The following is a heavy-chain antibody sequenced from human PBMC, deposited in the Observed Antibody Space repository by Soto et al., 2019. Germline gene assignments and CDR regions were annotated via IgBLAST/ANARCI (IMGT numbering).Heavy chain of an antibody. CDR3: ARTDNVYELVPAAMGFSWWFGP. J-gene: IGHJ5*02. CDR1: GGSISSSSYY. CDR2: IYYSGST. D-gene: IGHD2-2*01. V-gene: IGHV4-39*01. Sequence: PSETLSLTCTVSGGSISSSSYYWGWIRQPPGKGLEWIGSIYYSGSTYYNPSLKSRVTISVDTSKNQFSLKLSSVTAADTAVYYCARTDNVYELVPAAMGFSWWFGPWGQGTLVPSPQ.